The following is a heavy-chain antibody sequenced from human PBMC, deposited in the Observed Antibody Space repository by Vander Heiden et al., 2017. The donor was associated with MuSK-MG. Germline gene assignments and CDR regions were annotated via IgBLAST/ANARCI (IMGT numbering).Heavy chain of an antibody. D-gene: IGHD4-17*01. CDR2: ISAYNGNT. CDR3: ARVFPYDDGGIPPGDWFDP. CDR1: GYTFTSYG. J-gene: IGHJ5*02. V-gene: IGHV1-18*01. Sequence: QVQLVQSGAEVKKPGASVKVSCKASGYTFTSYGISWVRQAPGQGLEWMGWISAYNGNTNYAQKLQGRVTMTTDTSTSTAYMELRSLRSEDTAVYYCARVFPYDDGGIPPGDWFDPWGQGTMVTVSS.